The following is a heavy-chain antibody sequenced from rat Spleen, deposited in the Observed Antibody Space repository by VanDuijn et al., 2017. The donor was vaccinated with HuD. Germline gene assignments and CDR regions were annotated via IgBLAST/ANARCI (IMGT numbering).Heavy chain of an antibody. CDR1: GFSLSSSH. V-gene: IGHV2-15*01. CDR3: TREDNYYFDY. J-gene: IGHJ2*01. Sequence: QVQLKESGPGLVQSSQTLSLTCTVSGFSLSSSHVTWVRQPPGKGLEWIGEIWSGGSTHYNPALKSRLSISRDTSKSQGFLKMNSLQTEDTAIYFCTREDNYYFDYWGQGVMVTVSS. D-gene: IGHD1-10*01. CDR2: IWSGGST.